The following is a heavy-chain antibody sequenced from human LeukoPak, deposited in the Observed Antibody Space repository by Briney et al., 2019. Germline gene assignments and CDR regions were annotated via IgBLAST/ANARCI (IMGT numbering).Heavy chain of an antibody. V-gene: IGHV3-66*01. D-gene: IGHD3-3*01. Sequence: GGSLRLSCAASGFTVSSNYMSWVRQAPGKGLEWVSVIYSGGSTYYADSVKGRFTISRDNSKNTLYLQMNSLRAEDTAVYYCARRPYYDFWSGYYIQDDAFDIWGQGTMVTVSS. J-gene: IGHJ3*02. CDR1: GFTVSSNY. CDR2: IYSGGST. CDR3: ARRPYYDFWSGYYIQDDAFDI.